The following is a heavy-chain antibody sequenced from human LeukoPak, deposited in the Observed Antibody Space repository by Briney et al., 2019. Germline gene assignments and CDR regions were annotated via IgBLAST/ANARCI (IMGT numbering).Heavy chain of an antibody. D-gene: IGHD2-2*01. CDR3: ARTHQLLFGNWFDP. V-gene: IGHV4-59*01. CDR2: IYYSGST. Sequence: ASETLSLTCTVSGGSISSYYWSWMRQPPGKELEWIGYIYYSGSTNYNPSLKSRVTISVDTSKNQFSLKLSSLTAADTAVYYSARTHQLLFGNWFDPWRQRTLVTVSS. CDR1: GGSISSYY. J-gene: IGHJ5*02.